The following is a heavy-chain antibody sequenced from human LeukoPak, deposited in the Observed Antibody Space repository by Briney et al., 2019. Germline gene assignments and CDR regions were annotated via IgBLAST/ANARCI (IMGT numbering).Heavy chain of an antibody. V-gene: IGHV3-7*03. CDR1: GFTFSSYR. CDR3: ARDELSRTFYFDY. J-gene: IGHJ4*02. D-gene: IGHD3-16*02. CDR2: IKQDGSEK. Sequence: GGSLRLSCAASGFTFSSYRMSWVREAPGKGLEWVANIKQDGSEKYYVDSVKGRFTISRDNAKNSLYLQMNSLRAEDTAVYYCARDELSRTFYFDYWGQGTLVTVSS.